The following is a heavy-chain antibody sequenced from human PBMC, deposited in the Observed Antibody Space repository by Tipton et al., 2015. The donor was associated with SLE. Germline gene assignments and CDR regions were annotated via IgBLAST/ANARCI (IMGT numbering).Heavy chain of an antibody. J-gene: IGHJ4*02. CDR2: IKSKTDGGTT. D-gene: IGHD6-6*01. CDR3: AKDLSGSSSSRRFDY. Sequence: SLRLSCAASGFTFSNAWMSWVRQAPGKGLEWVGRIKSKTDGGTTDYAAPVKGRFTISRDNSKNTLYLQMNSLRAEDTAVYYCAKDLSGSSSSRRFDYWGQGTLVTVSS. V-gene: IGHV3-15*01. CDR1: GFTFSNAW.